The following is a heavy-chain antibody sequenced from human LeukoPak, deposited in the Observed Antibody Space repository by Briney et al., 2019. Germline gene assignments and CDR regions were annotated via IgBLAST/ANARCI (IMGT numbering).Heavy chain of an antibody. D-gene: IGHD1-26*01. CDR1: GFTVSSNY. Sequence: PGGSLRLSCAASGFTVSSNYMSWVRQAPGKGLEWVSVIYSGGSTYYADSVKGRFTISRDNSKNTLYLQMNSLRAEDTAVYYCARGIVGALDAFDIWAKGQWSPSLQ. CDR2: IYSGGST. V-gene: IGHV3-66*01. J-gene: IGHJ3*02. CDR3: ARGIVGALDAFDI.